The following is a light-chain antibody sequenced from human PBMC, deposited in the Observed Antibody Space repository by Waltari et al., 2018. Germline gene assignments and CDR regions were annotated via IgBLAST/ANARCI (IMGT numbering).Light chain of an antibody. J-gene: IGKJ3*01. Sequence: DIQMTQSPSSLSASVGARVTIPCRAIQTIRIYLTWFQQKPGKAPKLLIYAASSLQSGVPSRFSGSGSGTDFTLTISSLQPEDFATYYCQHSYSTPPFTFGPGTKVDIK. V-gene: IGKV1-39*01. CDR3: QHSYSTPPFT. CDR2: AAS. CDR1: QTIRIY.